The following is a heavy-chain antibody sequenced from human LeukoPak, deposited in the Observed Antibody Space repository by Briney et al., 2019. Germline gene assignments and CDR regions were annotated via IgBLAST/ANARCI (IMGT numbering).Heavy chain of an antibody. CDR3: ARHCSSTSCDYGMDV. V-gene: IGHV4-39*01. CDR2: IYYSGST. CDR1: GGSISSSSYY. D-gene: IGHD2-2*01. J-gene: IGHJ6*02. Sequence: SETLSLTCTVSGGSISSSSYYWGWIRQPPGKGLEWIGSIYYSGSTYYNPSLKSRVTMSVDTSKNQFSLKLSSVTAADTAVYYCARHCSSTSCDYGMDVWGQGTTVTVSS.